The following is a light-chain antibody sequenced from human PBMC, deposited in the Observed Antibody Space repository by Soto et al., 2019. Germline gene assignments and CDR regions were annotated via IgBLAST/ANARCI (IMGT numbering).Light chain of an antibody. CDR1: QNINVW. CDR3: QQHEAYPRT. Sequence: DIQMTQSPSTLSASIGDRVTITCRASQNINVWLAWYQQKPGKAPKFLIYQASTLQSGVPSRFSGSGSGTEFTLTISSLQPDDFATYYCQQHEAYPRTFGQGTKVETK. J-gene: IGKJ1*01. V-gene: IGKV1-5*03. CDR2: QAS.